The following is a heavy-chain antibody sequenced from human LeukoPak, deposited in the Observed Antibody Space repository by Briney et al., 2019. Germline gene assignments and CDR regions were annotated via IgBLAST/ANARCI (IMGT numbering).Heavy chain of an antibody. CDR2: IRNDGTHE. D-gene: IGHD3-22*01. V-gene: IGHV3-30*02. Sequence: AGSLRLSCTASGFNFNIFGMYWVRQAPGQGLEWVGFIRNDGTHEKYGDSVKGRFTIFRDNSKNPLYLLMNSVRSEDTAVYYCAKDPENNGYSDGSFDYWGQGTLVSVSS. J-gene: IGHJ4*02. CDR3: AKDPENNGYSDGSFDY. CDR1: GFNFNIFG.